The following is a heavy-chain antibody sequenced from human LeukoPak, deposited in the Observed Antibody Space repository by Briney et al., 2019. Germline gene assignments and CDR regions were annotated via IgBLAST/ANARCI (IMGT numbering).Heavy chain of an antibody. Sequence: AASVKVSCKASGYTFTGYYMRWVRQAPGQGLEWMGWINPNSGGTNYAQKFQGRVTMTRDTSISTAHMELSRLRSDDTAVYYCAKGYSGYDFDFDYFDYWGQGTLVTVSS. CDR2: INPNSGGT. J-gene: IGHJ4*02. CDR3: AKGYSGYDFDFDYFDY. CDR1: GYTFTGYY. V-gene: IGHV1-2*02. D-gene: IGHD5-12*01.